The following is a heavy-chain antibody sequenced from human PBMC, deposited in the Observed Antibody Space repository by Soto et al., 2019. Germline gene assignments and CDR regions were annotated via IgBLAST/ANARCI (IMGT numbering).Heavy chain of an antibody. Sequence: TLSLTCTVSGGSISSGGYYWSWIRQHPGKGLEWIGYIYYSGSTYYNPSLKSRVTISVDTSKNQFSLKLSSVTAADTAVYYCARVQWLRLESKGYGMDVWGQGTTVTVSS. V-gene: IGHV4-31*03. CDR1: GGSISSGGYY. CDR2: IYYSGST. D-gene: IGHD5-12*01. J-gene: IGHJ6*02. CDR3: ARVQWLRLESKGYGMDV.